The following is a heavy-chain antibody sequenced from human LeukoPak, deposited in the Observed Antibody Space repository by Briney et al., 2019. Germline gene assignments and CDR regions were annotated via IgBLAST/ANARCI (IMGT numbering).Heavy chain of an antibody. D-gene: IGHD3-16*01. J-gene: IGHJ4*02. V-gene: IGHV3-23*01. CDR1: GFTFSSYA. Sequence: GGSLRLSCAASGFTFSSYAMSWVRQAPGKGLEWVSAISGSGGSTYYADSVKGRFTISRDNSRDTLYLRMNSLRTEDTAVYYCAKGYYDYVWGSYYFDYWGQGTLVTVSS. CDR3: AKGYYDYVWGSYYFDY. CDR2: ISGSGGST.